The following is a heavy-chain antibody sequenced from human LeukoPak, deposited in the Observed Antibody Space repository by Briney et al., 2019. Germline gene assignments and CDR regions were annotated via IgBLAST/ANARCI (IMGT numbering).Heavy chain of an antibody. J-gene: IGHJ5*02. CDR3: ARHVLDAINWFDP. Sequence: SETLPLTCIVSGGSISTYYWSWIRQPPGKGLEWIGYIYYSGSTNYNPSLKSRVTISVDTSKNQIFLKLSSVTAADTAVYYCARHVLDAINWFDPWGQGTLVTVSS. CDR1: GGSISTYY. CDR2: IYYSGST. V-gene: IGHV4-59*08. D-gene: IGHD1-1*01.